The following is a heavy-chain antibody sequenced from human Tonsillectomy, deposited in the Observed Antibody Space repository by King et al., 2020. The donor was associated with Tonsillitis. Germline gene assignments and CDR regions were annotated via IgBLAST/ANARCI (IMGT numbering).Heavy chain of an antibody. Sequence: EQMVESGAEVKKPGASVHVSCKASGYTFTDYFMHWVRQAPGQGLEWMGWINPKSGGTTFAQKFQGRVTMHGDTSISTAYMELSRLRSDDTAVYYCARDWGDYGDYSDYWGQGTLVTVSS. D-gene: IGHD4-17*01. CDR1: GYTFTDYF. CDR3: ARDWGDYGDYSDY. CDR2: INPKSGGT. V-gene: IGHV1-2*02. J-gene: IGHJ4*02.